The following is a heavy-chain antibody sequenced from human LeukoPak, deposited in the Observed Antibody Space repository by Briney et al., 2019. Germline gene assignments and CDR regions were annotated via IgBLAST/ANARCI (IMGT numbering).Heavy chain of an antibody. Sequence: GGSLRLSCAVPGFTFSSYAMSWVRQAPGKGLEWVSAIVGSGGSTYHADSVKGRFTISRDNSKNTLYLQMNSLRAEDTAVYYCAKMRVGYCSSTSCFLFDYWGQGTLVTVSS. CDR1: GFTFSSYA. V-gene: IGHV3-23*01. CDR2: IVGSGGST. J-gene: IGHJ4*02. CDR3: AKMRVGYCSSTSCFLFDY. D-gene: IGHD2-2*01.